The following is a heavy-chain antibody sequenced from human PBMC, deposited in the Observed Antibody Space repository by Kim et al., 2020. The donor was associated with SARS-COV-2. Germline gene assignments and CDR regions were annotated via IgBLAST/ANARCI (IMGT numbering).Heavy chain of an antibody. CDR1: GFTFSSYA. J-gene: IGHJ3*02. CDR2: ISGSGGST. D-gene: IGHD1-26*01. Sequence: GGSLRLSCAASGFTFSSYAMSWVRQAPGKGLEWVSAISGSGGSTYYADSVKGRFTISRDNSKNTLYLQMNSLRAEDTAVYYCALRGGSYSDAFDIWGQGTMVTVSS. CDR3: ALRGGSYSDAFDI. V-gene: IGHV3-23*01.